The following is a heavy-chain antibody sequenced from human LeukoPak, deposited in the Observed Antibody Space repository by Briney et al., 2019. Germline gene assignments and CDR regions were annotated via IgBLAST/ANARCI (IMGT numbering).Heavy chain of an antibody. J-gene: IGHJ6*02. V-gene: IGHV3-33*05. CDR1: GFIFNSYG. Sequence: GGSLRLSCAASGFIFNSYGMHWVRQAPGKGLEWVAVISYDGTNKYYADSVKGRFTISRDNSKNTLYLQMNSLRAEDTAVYYCATLWFGELYGMDVWGQGTTVTVSS. CDR3: ATLWFGELYGMDV. CDR2: ISYDGTNK. D-gene: IGHD3-10*01.